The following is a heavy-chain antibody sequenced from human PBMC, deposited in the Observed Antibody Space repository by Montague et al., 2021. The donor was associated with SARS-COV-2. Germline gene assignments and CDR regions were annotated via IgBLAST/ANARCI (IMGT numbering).Heavy chain of an antibody. V-gene: IGHV4-59*13. D-gene: IGHD1-20*01. CDR1: GGSISSYY. J-gene: IGHJ5*02. Sequence: SETLSLTCTVSGGSISSYYWSWIWQSPGKGLEWIGYIFHSGITDXNPSLKSRVTISVDMSKNQFSLQLNSVTAADSAVYYCARTEYNWNDWFDPWGQGTLVTVSS. CDR2: IFHSGIT. CDR3: ARTEYNWNDWFDP.